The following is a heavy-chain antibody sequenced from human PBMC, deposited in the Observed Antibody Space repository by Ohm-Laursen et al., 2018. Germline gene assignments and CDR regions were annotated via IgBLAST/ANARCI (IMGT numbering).Heavy chain of an antibody. J-gene: IGHJ4*02. CDR2: IHYSRTSLI. Sequence: SLRLSCTAFGFNFNTYEMNWVRQASGKGLEWVANIHYSRTSLIYYADSVIGRFTISRDNAKDTLFLQMNGLRAEDTAVYYCVREVETRGLRHFDFWGQGTLVTVSS. CDR3: VREVETRGLRHFDF. V-gene: IGHV3-48*03. CDR1: GFNFNTYE. D-gene: IGHD4-17*01.